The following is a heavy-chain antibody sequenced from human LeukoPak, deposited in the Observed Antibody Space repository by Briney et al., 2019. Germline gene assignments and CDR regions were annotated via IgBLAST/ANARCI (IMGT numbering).Heavy chain of an antibody. J-gene: IGHJ4*02. V-gene: IGHV1-69*13. D-gene: IGHD4-11*01. CDR3: ATAGGLDYLLLDY. Sequence: SVKVSCKASGGTFISYAISWVRQAPGQGLEWMGGIIPIFGTANYAQKFQGRVTITADESTSTAYMELSSLRSEDTAVYYCATAGGLDYLLLDYWGQGTLVTVSS. CDR1: GGTFISYA. CDR2: IIPIFGTA.